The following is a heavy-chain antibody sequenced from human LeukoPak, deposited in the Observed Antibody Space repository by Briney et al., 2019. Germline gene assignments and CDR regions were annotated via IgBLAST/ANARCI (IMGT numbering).Heavy chain of an antibody. V-gene: IGHV4-4*07. D-gene: IGHD1-26*01. Sequence: PSETLSLTCTVSGGAISSYHGNWIRQPAGKGLEWIGRIYITGSTNYNPSLKSRVTMSVDTSKNHFSLNLISVTAADTAVYYCARGRSGSYYESAFDIWGQGTMVTVSS. CDR2: IYITGST. J-gene: IGHJ3*02. CDR3: ARGRSGSYYESAFDI. CDR1: GGAISSYH.